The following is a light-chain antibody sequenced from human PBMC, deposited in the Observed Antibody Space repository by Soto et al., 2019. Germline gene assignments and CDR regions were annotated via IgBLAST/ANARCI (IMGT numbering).Light chain of an antibody. J-gene: IGKJ5*01. CDR3: QQRSNWPSIS. CDR1: QSVSSY. Sequence: EIVLTQSPATLSLSPGERATFSCRASQSVSSYLAWYQHKPGQAPRLLIYDASNRATDIPARFSGSGSGTDFTLTISSLEPEDFAIYYCQQRSNWPSISFGQGTRLEIK. CDR2: DAS. V-gene: IGKV3-11*01.